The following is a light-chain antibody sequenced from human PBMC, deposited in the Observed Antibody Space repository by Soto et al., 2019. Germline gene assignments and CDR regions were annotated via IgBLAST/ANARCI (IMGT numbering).Light chain of an antibody. Sequence: EIVMTQSPATLSVSPGERATLSCRASQSVSNNLAWYQQKPGQAPRLLIFGASTRATDIPARFSGSGSGTEFTLTISSLQSEDFAVYYCQQYNSWPPRYTFGQGTKLEIK. CDR2: GAS. CDR1: QSVSNN. V-gene: IGKV3-15*01. J-gene: IGKJ2*01. CDR3: QQYNSWPPRYT.